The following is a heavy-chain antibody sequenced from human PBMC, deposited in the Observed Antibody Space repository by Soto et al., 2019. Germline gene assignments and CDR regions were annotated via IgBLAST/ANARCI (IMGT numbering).Heavy chain of an antibody. CDR1: GYTFTSYG. CDR2: ISAYNGNT. D-gene: IGHD2-21*02. CDR3: ARGILIQAGDAALGYYYYGMDV. V-gene: IGHV1-18*01. Sequence: QVQLVQSGAEVKKPGASVKVSCKASGYTFTSYGIIWVRQAPGQGLEWMGWISAYNGNTNYAQKLQCRVTMTTDTAPSAGTTELRSRRSDGTAVYYCARGILIQAGDAALGYYYYGMDVWGQGTTVTVSS. J-gene: IGHJ6*02.